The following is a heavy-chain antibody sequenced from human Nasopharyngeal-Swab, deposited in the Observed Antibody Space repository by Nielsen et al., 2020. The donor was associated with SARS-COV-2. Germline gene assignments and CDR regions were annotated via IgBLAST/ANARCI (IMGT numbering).Heavy chain of an antibody. J-gene: IGHJ6*02. CDR3: ARWNEEVARGYKGMDV. CDR2: ISPDCSFE. D-gene: IGHD5-12*01. Sequence: VRQRPGKELAWGSIISPDCSFESYAHSVKGRFTISRYTSKNTLSLQMSSLRTEDTAVYYCARWNEEVARGYKGMDVWGQGTTVTVSS. V-gene: IGHV3-30*03.